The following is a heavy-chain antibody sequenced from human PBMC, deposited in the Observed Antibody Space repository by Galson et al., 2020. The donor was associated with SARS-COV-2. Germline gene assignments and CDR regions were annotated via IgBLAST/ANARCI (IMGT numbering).Heavy chain of an antibody. CDR2: ISGFGGTT. J-gene: IGHJ4*02. Sequence: GESLEIPCAASGITFTDCAMSWVRQAPGRGLEWVATISGFGGTTFYADSVKGRFTISRENSKNTLYLQMNSLRGEDTALYYCAKEDPVVTQFDYWGQGTLVTVSS. V-gene: IGHV3-23*01. CDR1: GITFTDCA. CDR3: AKEDPVVTQFDY. D-gene: IGHD2-21*02.